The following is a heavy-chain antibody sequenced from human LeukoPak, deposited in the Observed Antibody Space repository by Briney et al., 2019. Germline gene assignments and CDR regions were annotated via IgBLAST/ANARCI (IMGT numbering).Heavy chain of an antibody. CDR1: GDSVSNDFYY. CDR2: LSHRGNT. CDR3: ARHNAPRRVGFDF. V-gene: IGHV4-39*01. Sequence: SETLSLTCTVSGDSVSNDFYYWDWIRQPPGKGLEWVACLSHRGNTWYNPSLESGVTISVDTSKNRFSLNFNSATAADTALYWCARHNAPRRVGFDFWGQGIMVTVSS. J-gene: IGHJ4*02. D-gene: IGHD3-10*01.